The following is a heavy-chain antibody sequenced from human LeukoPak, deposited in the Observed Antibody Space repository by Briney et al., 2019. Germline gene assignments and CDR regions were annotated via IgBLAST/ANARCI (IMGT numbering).Heavy chain of an antibody. CDR3: ARDHSAMPSH. D-gene: IGHD2-2*01. Sequence: PGRSLRLSCAASGFTFSSYNFHWLRQAPGKGLEWLTVISYDGSYTSYGASVKGRFTVSRDNSQNTLYLQMNGLRAEDTALYYCARDHSAMPSHWGQGTLVTVSS. CDR1: GFTFSSYN. V-gene: IGHV3-30*03. CDR2: ISYDGSYT. J-gene: IGHJ4*02.